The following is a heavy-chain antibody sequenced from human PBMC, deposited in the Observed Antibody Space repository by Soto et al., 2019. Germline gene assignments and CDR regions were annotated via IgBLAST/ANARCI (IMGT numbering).Heavy chain of an antibody. CDR2: IDPSGGST. CDR3: AKVPLRPYYFDY. Sequence: ASVKVSCKASGYNFTSYFMHWVRQAPGQGLEWMGIIDPSGGSTSYAQKFQGRVSMTRDTSTSTVYMDLSSLRSEDTAVYYCAKVPLRPYYFDYWGPGTPVTVSS. V-gene: IGHV1-46*01. CDR1: GYNFTSYF. J-gene: IGHJ4*02.